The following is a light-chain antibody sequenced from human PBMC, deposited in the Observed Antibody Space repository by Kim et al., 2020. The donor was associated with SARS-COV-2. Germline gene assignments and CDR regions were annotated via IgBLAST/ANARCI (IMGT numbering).Light chain of an antibody. Sequence: GQKVTISCSGGMSNIVNNYVSWYQQIPGTAPKLLIYDNDKRPSGIPDRFSGSKSGTSATLDITGLQTGDEADYYCGTWDSDLNGGVFGGGTQLTV. V-gene: IGLV1-51*01. CDR2: DND. CDR1: MSNIVNNY. CDR3: GTWDSDLNGGV. J-gene: IGLJ3*02.